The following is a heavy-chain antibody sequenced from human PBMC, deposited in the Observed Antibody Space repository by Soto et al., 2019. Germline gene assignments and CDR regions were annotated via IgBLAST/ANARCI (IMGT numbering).Heavy chain of an antibody. CDR1: GYTFTDYW. J-gene: IGHJ6*02. V-gene: IGHV5-10-1*01. D-gene: IGHD3-3*01. Sequence: GESLKISCKGPGYTFTDYWVNWVRQMPGKGLEWMGRIDTSDSYTKYSPSFNGHVTISADKSFITNYLEWTSVEASDTAMYYCARARCSTIVGVVGYEMDVWGQGTTVTVSS. CDR3: ARARCSTIVGVVGYEMDV. CDR2: IDTSDSYT.